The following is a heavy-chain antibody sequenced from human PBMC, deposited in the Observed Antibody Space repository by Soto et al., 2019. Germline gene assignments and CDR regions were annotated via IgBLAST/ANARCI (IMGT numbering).Heavy chain of an antibody. D-gene: IGHD6-13*01. CDR3: ARDRHSSSWFFDY. CDR1: GYTFTSYD. V-gene: IGHV1-18*01. J-gene: IGHJ4*02. Sequence: ASVKVSCKASGYTFTSYDINWVRQATGQGLEWMGWMNAYSGNTNYAQKFQGRVTMTTDTSTSTAYMELRSLRSDDTAVYYCARDRHSSSWFFDYWGQGTLVTVSS. CDR2: MNAYSGNT.